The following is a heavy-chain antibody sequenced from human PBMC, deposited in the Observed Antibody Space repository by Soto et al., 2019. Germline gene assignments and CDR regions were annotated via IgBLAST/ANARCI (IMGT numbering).Heavy chain of an antibody. D-gene: IGHD2-21*01. J-gene: IGHJ4*02. CDR3: ARHDQIIVVTEQIYSDF. Sequence: SETLSLTCTVSGGSISSGGYYWSWIRQHPGKGLEWIGYIYYSGSTYYNPSLKSRVTISVDTSNNQFSLKVKSVTAADTAVYFCARHDQIIVVTEQIYSDFWGQGSLVTVSS. V-gene: IGHV4-31*03. CDR2: IYYSGST. CDR1: GGSISSGGYY.